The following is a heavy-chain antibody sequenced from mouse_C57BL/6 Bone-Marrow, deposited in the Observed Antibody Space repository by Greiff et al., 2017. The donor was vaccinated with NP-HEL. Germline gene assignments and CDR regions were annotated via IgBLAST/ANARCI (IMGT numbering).Heavy chain of an antibody. V-gene: IGHV10-1*01. D-gene: IGHD2-3*01. J-gene: IGHJ2*01. CDR3: VRQGYDGYYLDY. Sequence: GGGLVQPKGSLKHSCAASGFSFNTYAMYWVRQAPGKGLEWVARIRSKSNNYATYYADSLKDRFTISRDDSESMLYLQMNNLKTEDTAMYYCVRQGYDGYYLDYWGQGTTLTVSS. CDR2: IRSKSNNYAT. CDR1: GFSFNTYA.